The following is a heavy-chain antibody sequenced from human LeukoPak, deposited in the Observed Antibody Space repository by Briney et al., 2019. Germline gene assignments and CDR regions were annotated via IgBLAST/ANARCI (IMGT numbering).Heavy chain of an antibody. CDR2: IYYSGST. J-gene: IGHJ6*03. V-gene: IGHV4-59*12. CDR3: ARGDVVVPAARPLYYYYMDV. CDR1: GGSISSYY. Sequence: SETLSLTCTVSGGSISSYYWSWIRQPPGKGLEWIGYIYYSGSTNYNPSLKSRVTMSVDTSKNQFSLKLSSVTAADTAVYYCARGDVVVPAARPLYYYYMDVWGKGTTVTVSS. D-gene: IGHD2-2*01.